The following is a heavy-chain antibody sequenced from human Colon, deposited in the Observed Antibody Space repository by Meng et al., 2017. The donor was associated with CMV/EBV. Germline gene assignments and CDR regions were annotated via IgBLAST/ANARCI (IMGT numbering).Heavy chain of an antibody. CDR3: ARDIDSAEGY. CDR2: IIPIFGTA. J-gene: IGHJ4*02. V-gene: IGHV1-69*12. CDR1: VCTFSSYA. Sequence: QVQPVQAVPELRQPGSSVKVSLTCSVCTFSSYAISRVRQAPGQGLEWMGGIIPIFGTANYAQKFQGRITITADESTSTAYMELSSLRSEDTAVYYCARDIDSAEGYWGQGTLVTVSS. D-gene: IGHD1-26*01.